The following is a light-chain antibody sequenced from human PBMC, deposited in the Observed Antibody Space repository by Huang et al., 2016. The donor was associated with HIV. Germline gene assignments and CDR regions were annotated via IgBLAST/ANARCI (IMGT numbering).Light chain of an antibody. CDR2: DAS. Sequence: DIQMTQSPSSLSASVGDRVTITCQASQDITNYLNWYQQKPGKAPKLLIRDASTLETGVPSRFSGGGSGTDFTFTISSLQSEDIATYYCQHYENLPRTFGQGTKVEIK. J-gene: IGKJ1*01. CDR3: QHYENLPRT. V-gene: IGKV1-33*01. CDR1: QDITNY.